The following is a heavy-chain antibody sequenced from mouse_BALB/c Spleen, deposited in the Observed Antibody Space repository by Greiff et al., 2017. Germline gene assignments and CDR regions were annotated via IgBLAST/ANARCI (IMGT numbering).Heavy chain of an antibody. CDR2: INPSTGYT. D-gene: IGHD1-1*01. V-gene: IGHV1-7*01. J-gene: IGHJ4*01. CDR3: ARGSRGAMDY. Sequence: QVQLKQSGAELAKPGASVKMSCKASGYTFTSYWMHWVKQRPGQGLEWIGYINPSTGYTEYNQKFKDKATLTADKSSSTAYMQLSSLTSEDSAVYYCARGSRGAMDYWGQGTSVTVSS. CDR1: GYTFTSYW.